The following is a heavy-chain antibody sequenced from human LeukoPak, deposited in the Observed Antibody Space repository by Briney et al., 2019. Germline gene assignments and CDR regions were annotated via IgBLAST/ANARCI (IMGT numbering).Heavy chain of an antibody. Sequence: GGSLRLSRAASGFTFSSYAMSWVRQAPGKGLEWVSAISGSGGSTYYADSVKGRFTISRDNSKNTLYLQMNSLRAEDTAVYYCAKPNEQWLVQNWFDPWGQGTLVTVSS. D-gene: IGHD6-19*01. CDR1: GFTFSSYA. CDR2: ISGSGGST. J-gene: IGHJ5*02. CDR3: AKPNEQWLVQNWFDP. V-gene: IGHV3-23*01.